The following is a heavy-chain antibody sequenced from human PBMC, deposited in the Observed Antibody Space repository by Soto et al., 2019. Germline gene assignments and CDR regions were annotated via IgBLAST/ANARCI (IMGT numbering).Heavy chain of an antibody. J-gene: IGHJ6*02. Sequence: SETLSLTCTVSGGSISRGDYYWCWIRQPPGKGLEWIGYIYYSGSTYYNPSLKSRVTISVDTSKNQFSLKLSSVTAADTAVYYCARDLGSSSSFRYYYYGMDVWGQGTTVTVSS. D-gene: IGHD6-6*01. V-gene: IGHV4-30-4*08. CDR2: IYYSGST. CDR3: ARDLGSSSSFRYYYYGMDV. CDR1: GGSISRGDYY.